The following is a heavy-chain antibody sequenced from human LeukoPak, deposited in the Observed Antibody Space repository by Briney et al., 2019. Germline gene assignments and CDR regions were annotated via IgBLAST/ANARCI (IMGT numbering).Heavy chain of an antibody. J-gene: IGHJ4*02. Sequence: ASVKVSCKVSGYTLTELSMHWVRQAPGKGLDWMRGFDPEDGEIIYAQKFQDRVTMTEDTSTDTAYMELSSLRSDDTAVYYCATEKDDSSGYYYFDYWGQGTLVTVSS. CDR3: ATEKDDSSGYYYFDY. CDR1: GYTLTELS. V-gene: IGHV1-24*01. CDR2: FDPEDGEI. D-gene: IGHD3-22*01.